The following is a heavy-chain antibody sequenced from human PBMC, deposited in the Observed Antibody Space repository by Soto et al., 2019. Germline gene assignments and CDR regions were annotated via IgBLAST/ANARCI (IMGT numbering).Heavy chain of an antibody. V-gene: IGHV4-59*12. CDR3: AREGRYSSSWSTDY. CDR1: GGSISSYY. D-gene: IGHD6-13*01. CDR2: IYYSGST. Sequence: SETLSLTCTVSGGSISSYYWSWIRQPPGKGLEGIGYIYYSGSTNYNPSLKSRVTISVDTSKNQFSLRLSSVTAADTAVYYCAREGRYSSSWSTDYWGQGTQVTVSS. J-gene: IGHJ4*02.